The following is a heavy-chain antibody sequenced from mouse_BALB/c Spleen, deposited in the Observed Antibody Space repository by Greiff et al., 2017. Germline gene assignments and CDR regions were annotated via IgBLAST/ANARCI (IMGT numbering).Heavy chain of an antibody. CDR2: ISSGGGNT. CDR3: ARNGYDVGWFAY. CDR1: GFTFSSYT. D-gene: IGHD2-2*01. J-gene: IGHJ3*01. Sequence: DVMLVESGGGLVKPGGSLKLSCAASGFTFSSYTMSWVRQTPEKRLEWVATISSGGGNTYYPDSVKGRFTIFRDNAKNNLYLQMSSLRSEDTALYYCARNGYDVGWFAYWGQGTLVTVSA. V-gene: IGHV5-9*03.